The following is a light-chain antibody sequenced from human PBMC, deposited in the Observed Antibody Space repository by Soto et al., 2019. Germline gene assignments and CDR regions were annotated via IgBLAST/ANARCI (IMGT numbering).Light chain of an antibody. Sequence: QSALTQPPSASGSPGQSVTISCTGTSSDVGGYNFVSWYHQHPGKAPKVMIYEVNKRPPGVPDRFSASKSGNTASLTVSRLQAEYEANYYCRSYAGSNNLVFGGGTKLTVL. V-gene: IGLV2-8*01. CDR3: RSYAGSNNLV. CDR2: EVN. J-gene: IGLJ2*01. CDR1: SSDVGGYNF.